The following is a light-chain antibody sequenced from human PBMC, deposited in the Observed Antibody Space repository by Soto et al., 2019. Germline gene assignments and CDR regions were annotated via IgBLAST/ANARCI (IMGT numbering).Light chain of an antibody. Sequence: QSALAQPASVSGSPGQSITISCTGTSSDVGGYNFVSWYQQHPGRAPKLLIYEVSRRPSGVSNRFSGSKSGDTASLTISGLQAEDEADYYCYSYRGYYTRVFGPGSKV. CDR2: EVS. V-gene: IGLV2-14*01. J-gene: IGLJ1*01. CDR1: SSDVGGYNF. CDR3: YSYRGYYTRV.